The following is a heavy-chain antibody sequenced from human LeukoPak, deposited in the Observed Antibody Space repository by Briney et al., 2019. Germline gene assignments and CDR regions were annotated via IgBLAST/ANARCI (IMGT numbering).Heavy chain of an antibody. CDR1: GGTFSSYA. V-gene: IGHV1-69*13. Sequence: AASVKVSCKASGGTFSSYAISWVRQAPGQGLEWMGGIIPIFGTANYAQKFQGRVTITADESTSTAYMELSSLRSEDTAVYYCARDPPFNPAPLGMDVWGQGTTVTVSS. CDR2: IIPIFGTA. CDR3: ARDPPFNPAPLGMDV. J-gene: IGHJ6*02.